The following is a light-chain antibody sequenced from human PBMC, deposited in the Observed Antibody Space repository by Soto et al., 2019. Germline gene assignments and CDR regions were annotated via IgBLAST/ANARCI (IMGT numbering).Light chain of an antibody. CDR2: EVV. CDR3: KSYVGSNTYV. Sequence: QSVLTQPPSASGSPGQSVTISCTGTKNDIGVYDFVSWYQHHPGKAPRLIIYEVVQRPSGVPDRFSGSKSGNTASLTVSGLQAEDESDYFCKSYVGSNTYVFGSGTKVTVL. J-gene: IGLJ1*01. V-gene: IGLV2-8*01. CDR1: KNDIGVYDF.